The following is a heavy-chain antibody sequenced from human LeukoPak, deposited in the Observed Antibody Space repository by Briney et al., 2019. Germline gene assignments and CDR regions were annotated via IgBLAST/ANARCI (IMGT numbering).Heavy chain of an antibody. D-gene: IGHD5-18*01. Sequence: GGSLRLSCAASGFTFSSYSMNWVRQAPGKELEWVSSISSSSSYIYYADSVKGRFTISRDNAKNSLYLQMNSLRAEDTAVYYCAREPMVKLLDYWGQGTLVTVSS. CDR1: GFTFSSYS. V-gene: IGHV3-21*01. CDR3: AREPMVKLLDY. CDR2: ISSSSSYI. J-gene: IGHJ4*02.